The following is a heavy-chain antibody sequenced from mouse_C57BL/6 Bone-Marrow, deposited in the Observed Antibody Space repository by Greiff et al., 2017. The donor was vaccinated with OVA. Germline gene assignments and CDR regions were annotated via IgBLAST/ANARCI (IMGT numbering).Heavy chain of an antibody. Sequence: EVHLVESEGGLVQPGSSMKLSCTASGFTFSDYYMAWVRQVPEKGLEWVANINYDGSSTYYLDSLKGRFIISRDNAKNILYLEMGSLKSEDAATYYCARVGHYDSPFDYWGQGTTLTVSS. CDR1: GFTFSDYY. D-gene: IGHD1-1*01. J-gene: IGHJ2*01. CDR3: ARVGHYDSPFDY. CDR2: INYDGSST. V-gene: IGHV5-16*01.